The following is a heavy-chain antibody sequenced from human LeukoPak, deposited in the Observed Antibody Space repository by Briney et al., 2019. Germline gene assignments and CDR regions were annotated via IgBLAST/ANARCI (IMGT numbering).Heavy chain of an antibody. J-gene: IGHJ3*01. CDR1: GFTFSTYS. CDR3: ARSTLIAPRGAFDF. D-gene: IGHD2-21*01. V-gene: IGHV3-21*01. Sequence: GGSLRLSCAASGFTFSTYSMNWVRQAPGKGLEWVSSISSSSSYIYYTNSVKGRSTISRDNAKNLLFLQMNSLRAEDTAVYYCARSTLIAPRGAFDFWGQGTMVSVSS. CDR2: ISSSSSYI.